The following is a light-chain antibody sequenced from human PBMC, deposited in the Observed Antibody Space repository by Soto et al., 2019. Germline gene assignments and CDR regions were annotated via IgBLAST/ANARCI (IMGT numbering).Light chain of an antibody. J-gene: IGKJ4*01. V-gene: IGKV1-13*02. CDR1: QGISSA. Sequence: AIQLTQSPSSLSASVGDRVTITCRASQGISSALAWYQQKPGKAPKLLIYDASSLESGVTSRFSGSGSGTALTLIISSLQPEDFTTYYCQRFKSYPPLTFGGRTKVEIK. CDR3: QRFKSYPPLT. CDR2: DAS.